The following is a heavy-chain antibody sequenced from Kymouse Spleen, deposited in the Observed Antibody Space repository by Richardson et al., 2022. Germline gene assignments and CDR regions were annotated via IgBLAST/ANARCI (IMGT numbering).Heavy chain of an antibody. V-gene: IGHV3-9*01. CDR1: GFTFDDYA. J-gene: IGHJ4*02. D-gene: IGHD3-9*01. CDR2: ISWNSGSI. CDR3: AKDKDYDILTGYYDY. Sequence: EVQLVESGGGLVQPGRSLRLSCAASGFTFDDYAMHWVRQAPGKGLEWVSGISWNSGSIGYADSVKGRFTISRDNAKNSLYLQMNSLRAEDTALYYCAKDKDYDILTGYYDYWGQGTLVTVSS.